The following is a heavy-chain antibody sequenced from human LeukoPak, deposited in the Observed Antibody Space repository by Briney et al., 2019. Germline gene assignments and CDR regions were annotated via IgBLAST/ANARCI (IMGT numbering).Heavy chain of an antibody. CDR1: GGSISTSSYY. J-gene: IGHJ5*02. CDR3: ASLYSSSKGFDP. V-gene: IGHV4-39*07. Sequence: SETLSLTCTVSGGSISTSSYYWGWVRQPPGKGLEWIGNIFYSGSTYYSPSLKSRVTISVDTSYNQFSLKLSSVTAADTAVYYCASLYSSSKGFDPWGQGTLVTVSS. CDR2: IFYSGST. D-gene: IGHD6-6*01.